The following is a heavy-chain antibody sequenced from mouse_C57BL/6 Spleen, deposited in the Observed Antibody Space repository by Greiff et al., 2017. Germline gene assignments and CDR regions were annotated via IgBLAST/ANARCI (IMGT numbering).Heavy chain of an antibody. V-gene: IGHV1-63*01. J-gene: IGHJ4*01. CDR3: AREVRGYYAMDY. CDR2: IYPGGGYT. CDR1: GYTFTNYW. D-gene: IGHD2-2*01. Sequence: QVQLQQSGAELVRPGTSVKMSCKASGYTFTNYWIGWAKQRPGHGLEWIGDIYPGGGYTNYNEKFKGKGTLTADKSSSTAYMQFSSLTSEDSAIYYCAREVRGYYAMDYWGQGTSVTVSS.